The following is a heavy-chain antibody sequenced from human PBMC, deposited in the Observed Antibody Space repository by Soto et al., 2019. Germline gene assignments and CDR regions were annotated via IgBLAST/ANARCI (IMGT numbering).Heavy chain of an antibody. V-gene: IGHV3-48*04. D-gene: IGHD2-21*01. Sequence: PGGSLRLSCAVSGFTFSTSSMTWVRQAPGKGLEWVSYIRSSSSVINYADSVKGRITVSRDNAKNSLFLQTDSLRADDRAVYYCARYLIIPRAFDIWGQGTTVTVSS. CDR3: ARYLIIPRAFDI. J-gene: IGHJ3*02. CDR2: IRSSSSVI. CDR1: GFTFSTSS.